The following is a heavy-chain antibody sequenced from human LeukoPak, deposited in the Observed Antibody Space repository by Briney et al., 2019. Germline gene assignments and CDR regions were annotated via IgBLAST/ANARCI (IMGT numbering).Heavy chain of an antibody. CDR3: ARSYSSSSSFDY. D-gene: IGHD6-6*01. Sequence: GESLETSFKGSGYSFTSYWIGWVRQMPGKGLEWMGIIYPGDSDTRYSPSFQGQVTISADKSISTAYLQWSSLKASDTAMYYCARSYSSSSSFDYWGQGTLVTVSS. CDR2: IYPGDSDT. CDR1: GYSFTSYW. J-gene: IGHJ4*02. V-gene: IGHV5-51*01.